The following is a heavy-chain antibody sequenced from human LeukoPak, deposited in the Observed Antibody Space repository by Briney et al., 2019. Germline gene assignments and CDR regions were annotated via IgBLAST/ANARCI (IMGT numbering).Heavy chain of an antibody. CDR2: IIPIFGTA. CDR3: ARDRRVAVADYYYYGMDV. V-gene: IGHV1-69*13. CDR1: GGTFSSYA. J-gene: IGHJ6*02. Sequence: ASVKVSCKASGGTFSSYAINWVRQAPGQGLEWMGGIIPIFGTANYAQKFQGRVTITADESTSTAYMELSSLRSEDTAVYYCARDRRVAVADYYYYGMDVWGQGTTVTVSS. D-gene: IGHD6-19*01.